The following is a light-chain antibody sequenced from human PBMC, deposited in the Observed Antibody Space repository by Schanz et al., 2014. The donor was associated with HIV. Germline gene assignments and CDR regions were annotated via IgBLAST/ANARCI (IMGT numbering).Light chain of an antibody. CDR3: QQSYSTPPVT. CDR2: AAS. Sequence: DIQMTQSPSTLSASVGDRVTITCRASQIIHSWLAWYQQKPGKAPKLLIYAASTLQSGVPSRFSGSGSGTDFTLTISSLQPEDGATYYCQQSYSTPPVTFGQGTRLEIK. V-gene: IGKV1-39*01. J-gene: IGKJ5*01. CDR1: QIIHSW.